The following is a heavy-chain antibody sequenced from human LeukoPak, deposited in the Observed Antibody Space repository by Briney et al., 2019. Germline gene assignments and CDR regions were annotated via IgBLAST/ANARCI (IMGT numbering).Heavy chain of an antibody. J-gene: IGHJ5*02. Sequence: ASVKVSCKASGYTFTSYDINWVRQATGQGLEWMGWMNPNSGNTGYAQKFQGRVTITRNTSISTAYMELSSLRSEDTAVYYCARDVGGDYLNWFDPWGQGTLVTVSS. D-gene: IGHD4-17*01. V-gene: IGHV1-8*03. CDR1: GYTFTSYD. CDR3: ARDVGGDYLNWFDP. CDR2: MNPNSGNT.